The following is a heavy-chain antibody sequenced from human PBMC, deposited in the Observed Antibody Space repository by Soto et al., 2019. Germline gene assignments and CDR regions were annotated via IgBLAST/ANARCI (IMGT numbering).Heavy chain of an antibody. CDR2: ISAFNGNT. J-gene: IGHJ4*02. CDR1: GYTFRDYG. D-gene: IGHD6-19*01. V-gene: IGHV1-18*01. CDR3: ARDQQWLVPVPLNVDF. Sequence: QVQLVQSGAEVKKPGASVKVSCKASGYTFRDYGISWVRQAPGQGLEWMGWISAFNGNTNYTKKFQDRVTETTDTSTNTDYMELRSLRSDDTAVYYCARDQQWLVPVPLNVDFWGPGTPVIVS.